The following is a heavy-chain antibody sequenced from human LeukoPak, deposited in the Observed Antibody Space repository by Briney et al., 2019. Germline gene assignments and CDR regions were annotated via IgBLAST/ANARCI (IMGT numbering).Heavy chain of an antibody. CDR2: ISSIGGRT. Sequence: GGSLRLSCSVSGFTFSSYALHWVRQAPGMGLEYVSAISSIGGRTFYADSVKGRFTISRDNSKNTLYLQMSSLRAEDTAVYYCVKGSSGGNSYGFYDYWGQGTLVTVSS. CDR1: GFTFSSYA. J-gene: IGHJ4*02. CDR3: VKGSSGGNSYGFYDY. D-gene: IGHD5-18*01. V-gene: IGHV3-64D*09.